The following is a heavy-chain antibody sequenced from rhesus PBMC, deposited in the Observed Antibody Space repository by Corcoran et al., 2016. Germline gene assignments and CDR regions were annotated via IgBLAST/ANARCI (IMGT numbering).Heavy chain of an antibody. CDR1: GGSISSNS. D-gene: IGHD1-7*02. J-gene: IGHJ5-1*01. Sequence: QVQLQESGPGLVKPEENLSLTCSASGGSISSNSWSWIRPPPGKGLEGIGSMLGSGGGHDYNPTRTSRVTITTETSKNQFSLQLSSVTAADTAVYYCARGVTGTPGRFDVWGPGVLVTVSS. CDR2: MLGSGGGH. CDR3: ARGVTGTPGRFDV. V-gene: IGHV4-160*01.